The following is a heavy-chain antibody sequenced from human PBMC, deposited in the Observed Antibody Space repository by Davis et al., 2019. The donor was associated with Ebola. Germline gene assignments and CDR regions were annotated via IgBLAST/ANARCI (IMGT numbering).Heavy chain of an antibody. CDR3: VKDRFTVVVVHGGFDY. CDR2: ISTNGETT. D-gene: IGHD2-15*01. Sequence: GGSLRLSCSASGFTFSSYAMHWVRQAPGKGLESIARISTNGETTYYAESVKGRFTISRDNSRDTLYLQIRSLRTEDTAVYYCVKDRFTVVVVHGGFDYWGQGTLVTVSS. V-gene: IGHV3-64D*06. J-gene: IGHJ4*02. CDR1: GFTFSSYA.